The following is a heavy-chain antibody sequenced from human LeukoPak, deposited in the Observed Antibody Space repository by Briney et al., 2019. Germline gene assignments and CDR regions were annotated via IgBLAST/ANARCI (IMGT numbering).Heavy chain of an antibody. CDR1: GFTVSINY. Sequence: PGGSLRLSCAASGFTVSINYMSWVRQAPGKGLEWVSVIYSGGRTDYADSVKGRFTISRDSSKNTLYLQMSSLRAEDTAVYYCASSYSSSWPEIDYWGQGTLVTVSS. V-gene: IGHV3-66*01. CDR2: IYSGGRT. D-gene: IGHD6-13*01. CDR3: ASSYSSSWPEIDY. J-gene: IGHJ4*02.